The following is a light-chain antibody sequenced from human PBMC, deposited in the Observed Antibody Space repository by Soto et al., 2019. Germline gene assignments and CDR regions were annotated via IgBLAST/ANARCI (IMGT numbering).Light chain of an antibody. Sequence: QSALTQPASVSGSPGQSITISCTGTSSDVGGYNYVSWYQQHPGKAPKLMIYDVSNQPPGVSNRFSGSKSGNTASLTISGLQAEDEADYYCSSYTSSSTLFGGGTKLTVL. J-gene: IGLJ2*01. CDR3: SSYTSSSTL. V-gene: IGLV2-14*01. CDR2: DVS. CDR1: SSDVGGYNY.